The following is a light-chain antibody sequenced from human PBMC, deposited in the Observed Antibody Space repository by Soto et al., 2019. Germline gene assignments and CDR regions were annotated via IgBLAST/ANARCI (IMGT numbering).Light chain of an antibody. Sequence: DIQMTQSPSSLSASVGDRVTITCRASQGISNYLAWYQQKPGKVPKLLIYAAPTLESGVPSRFSGSRSGTDFTLTINSLQPEDVATYFCQKYNSAPLTFGGGTKVEIK. J-gene: IGKJ4*01. CDR2: AAP. V-gene: IGKV1-27*01. CDR1: QGISNY. CDR3: QKYNSAPLT.